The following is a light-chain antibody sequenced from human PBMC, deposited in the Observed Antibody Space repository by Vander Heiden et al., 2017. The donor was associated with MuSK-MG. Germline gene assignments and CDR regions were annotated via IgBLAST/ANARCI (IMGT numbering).Light chain of an antibody. CDR1: TFDVGSYKL. J-gene: IGLJ1*01. Sequence: SALTQPASVSGSPGQSITISCTGTTFDVGSYKLVSWYQQHPGKAPKVMIYEVSKRPSGVSDRFSGSKSGKTASLTISGLQAEDEADYYCCSYAGSDTYVFGTGTKVTVL. CDR2: EVS. CDR3: CSYAGSDTYV. V-gene: IGLV2-23*02.